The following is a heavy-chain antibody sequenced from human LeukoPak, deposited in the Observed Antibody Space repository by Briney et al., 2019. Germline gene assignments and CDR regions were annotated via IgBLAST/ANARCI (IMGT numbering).Heavy chain of an antibody. V-gene: IGHV1-18*01. CDR2: ISAYNGNT. CDR1: GYTSTSYG. D-gene: IGHD2/OR15-2a*01. J-gene: IGHJ3*02. CDR3: ARDRNFPHPIPRPAFDI. Sequence: GASVKVSCKASGYTSTSYGISWVRQAPGQGLEWMGWISAYNGNTNYAQKLQGRVTMTTDTSTSTAYMELRSLRSDDTAVYYCARDRNFPHPIPRPAFDIWGQGTMVTVSS.